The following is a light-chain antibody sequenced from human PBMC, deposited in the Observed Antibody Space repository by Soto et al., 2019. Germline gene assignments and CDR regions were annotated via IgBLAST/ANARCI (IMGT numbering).Light chain of an antibody. Sequence: EIVLTQSPGTLSLTPGERATLSCRASQSVSSSYLAWYQQKPGQAPRLLIYGASCRATGIPDRLSGSGSGTDFTLTISRPEPEDFAVYYCQQYGSSPRTFGQGTKVDIK. J-gene: IGKJ1*01. CDR1: QSVSSSY. V-gene: IGKV3-20*01. CDR2: GAS. CDR3: QQYGSSPRT.